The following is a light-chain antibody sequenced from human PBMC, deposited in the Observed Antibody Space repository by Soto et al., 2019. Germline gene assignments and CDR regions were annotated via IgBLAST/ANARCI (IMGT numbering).Light chain of an antibody. CDR2: EVS. CDR3: LSYADTAYV. CDR1: SSDVGGYNY. J-gene: IGLJ1*01. V-gene: IGLV2-8*01. Sequence: QSVLTQPPSASGSPGQSVTISCAGTSSDVGGYNYVSWYQQYPGKVPKLMIYEVSERPSGAPDRFSGSKSGNTAFLTVSGLQAEDEADYYCLSYADTAYVFGTGTKLTVL.